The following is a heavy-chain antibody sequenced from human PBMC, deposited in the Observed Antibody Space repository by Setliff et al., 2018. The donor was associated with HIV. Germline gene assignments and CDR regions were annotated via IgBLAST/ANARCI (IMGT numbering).Heavy chain of an antibody. J-gene: IGHJ5*02. Sequence: GASVKVSCKASGYTFSNYAIHWLRQAPGQRLEWMGWINAGNGNTKYSQNFQGRVTITRDTSASTAYMELSSLRSEDTAVYYCARGPRVILGNWFDPWGQGTLVTVSS. CDR3: ARGPRVILGNWFDP. CDR2: INAGNGNT. CDR1: GYTFSNYA. D-gene: IGHD3-16*02. V-gene: IGHV1-3*01.